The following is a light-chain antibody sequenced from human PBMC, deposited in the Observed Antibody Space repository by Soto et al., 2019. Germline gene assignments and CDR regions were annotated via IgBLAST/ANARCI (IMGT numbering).Light chain of an antibody. CDR1: QSISSY. CDR2: AAS. Sequence: DIQMTQSPSSLSASVGDRVTITCRASQSISSYLNWYQQKPGKAPKLLIYAASSLQSGVPSRFSGSGSGTDFTLTISSLQPADFATYYCQQSYSTPRTFGQATKVDIK. CDR3: QQSYSTPRT. V-gene: IGKV1-39*01. J-gene: IGKJ1*01.